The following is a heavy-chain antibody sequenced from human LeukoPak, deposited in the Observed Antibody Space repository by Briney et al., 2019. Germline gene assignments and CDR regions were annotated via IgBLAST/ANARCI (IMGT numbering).Heavy chain of an antibody. CDR3: AAVAGTRDY. CDR2: IYYSGST. V-gene: IGHV4-59*01. CDR1: GGSISSYY. J-gene: IGHJ4*02. Sequence: SETLSLTCTVSGGSISSYYWSWIRQPPGKGLEWIGYIYYSGSTNYNPSLKSRVTISVDTSKSQFSLKLSSVTAADTAVYYCAAVAGTRDYWGQGTLVTVSS. D-gene: IGHD6-19*01.